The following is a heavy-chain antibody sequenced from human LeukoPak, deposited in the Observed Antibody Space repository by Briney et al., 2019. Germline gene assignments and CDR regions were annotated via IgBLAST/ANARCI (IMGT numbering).Heavy chain of an antibody. CDR3: ARESTYYYDSSGYYYLDD. D-gene: IGHD3-22*01. CDR1: GFTVSSHY. V-gene: IGHV3-7*01. Sequence: GGSLRLSCAASGFTVSSHYMSWVRQAPGKGLEWVANIKQDGSEKYYVDSVKGRFTISRDNAKNSLYLQMNSLRAEDTAVYYCARESTYYYDSSGYYYLDDWGQGTLVTVSS. CDR2: IKQDGSEK. J-gene: IGHJ4*02.